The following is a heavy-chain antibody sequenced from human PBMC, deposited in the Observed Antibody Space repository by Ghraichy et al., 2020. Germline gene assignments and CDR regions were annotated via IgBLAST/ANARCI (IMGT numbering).Heavy chain of an antibody. CDR3: AKSVSSGTFSAFDI. D-gene: IGHD1-26*01. Sequence: GEPLNISCAASGFTFTPYSMTWVRQAPGKGLEWVSAISGSGGSTYYADSVKGRFTISRDNSKNTLYVQMNSLRAEDTAVYYCAKSVSSGTFSAFDIWGQGTMVTVSS. J-gene: IGHJ3*02. CDR2: ISGSGGST. V-gene: IGHV3-23*01. CDR1: GFTFTPYS.